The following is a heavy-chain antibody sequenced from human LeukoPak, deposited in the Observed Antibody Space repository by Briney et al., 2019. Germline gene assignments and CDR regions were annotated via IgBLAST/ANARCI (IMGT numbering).Heavy chain of an antibody. CDR2: IYPGDSDT. CDR1: GYSFTNYW. D-gene: IGHD6-19*01. J-gene: IGHJ4*02. Sequence: GESLKISCKGSGYSFTNYWIVWVRQMPGKGLEWMGIIYPGDSDTRYSPSFQGQVTISADKSISTAYLQWSSLKASDTAMYYCARGNGIAVAALDYWGQGTLVTVSS. V-gene: IGHV5-51*01. CDR3: ARGNGIAVAALDY.